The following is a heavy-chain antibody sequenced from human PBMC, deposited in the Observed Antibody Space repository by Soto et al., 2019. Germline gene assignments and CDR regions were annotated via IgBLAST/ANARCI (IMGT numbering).Heavy chain of an antibody. CDR3: ARDASYYSLWSGYYPSRNGMDV. V-gene: IGHV3-33*01. Sequence: ESGGGVVQPGRSLRLSCAASGFTFSSFGMHWVRQAPGKGLEWVSLIWYDGSKKSYGDSVKGRFTISRDNSRNTVYLQMNSLRADDTAVNYCARDASYYSLWSGYYPSRNGMDVWGQGTTVTVSS. J-gene: IGHJ6*02. CDR1: GFTFSSFG. D-gene: IGHD3-3*01. CDR2: IWYDGSKK.